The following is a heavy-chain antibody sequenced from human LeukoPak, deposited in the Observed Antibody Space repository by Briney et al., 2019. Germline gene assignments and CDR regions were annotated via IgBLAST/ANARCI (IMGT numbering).Heavy chain of an antibody. CDR3: ATYRQVLLPFES. D-gene: IGHD2-8*02. J-gene: IGHJ4*02. Sequence: ETLSLTCAVYVGSFSGYCWNWVRQPPGKGLEWVSSIFPSGGEIHYADSVRGRFTISRDNSKSTLSLQMNSLRAEDTAIYYCATYRQVLLPFESWGQGTLVTVSS. CDR2: IFPSGGEI. V-gene: IGHV3-23*01. CDR1: VGSFSGYC.